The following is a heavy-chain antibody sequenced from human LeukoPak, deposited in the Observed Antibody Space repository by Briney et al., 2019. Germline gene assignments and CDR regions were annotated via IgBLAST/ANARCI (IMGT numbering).Heavy chain of an antibody. D-gene: IGHD7-27*01. V-gene: IGHV3-21*01. CDR3: AQLKLGTQDY. J-gene: IGHJ4*02. Sequence: GGSLRLSCAASGFNFTTYGMNWVRLAPGKGLEWVSSISGSSDYTYYADSVTGRFTISRDNAKNSLYLQMNSLRAEETAVYYCAQLKLGTQDYWGQGTLVTVSS. CDR2: ISGSSDYT. CDR1: GFNFTTYG.